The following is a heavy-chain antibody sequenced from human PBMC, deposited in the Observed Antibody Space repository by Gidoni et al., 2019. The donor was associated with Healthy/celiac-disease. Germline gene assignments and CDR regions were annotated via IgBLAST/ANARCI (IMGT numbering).Heavy chain of an antibody. V-gene: IGHV4-34*01. CDR1: GKSFSGYY. CDR2: INHSGST. J-gene: IGHJ6*02. CDR3: ARVSRYRRTYYYYGMDV. D-gene: IGHD1-1*01. Sequence: QVQLQQWGAGLLKPSETLSLTCAVYGKSFSGYYWSWIRQPPGKGLEWIGEINHSGSTNYNPSLKSRVTISVDTSKNQFSLKLSSVTAADTAVYYCARVSRYRRTYYYYGMDVWGQGTTVTVSS.